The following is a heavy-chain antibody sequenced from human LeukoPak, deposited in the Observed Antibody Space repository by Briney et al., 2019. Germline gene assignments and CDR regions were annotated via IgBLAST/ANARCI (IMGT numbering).Heavy chain of an antibody. CDR1: GFTFSSYG. V-gene: IGHV3-23*01. J-gene: IGHJ5*02. D-gene: IGHD3-16*01. CDR3: ARRGSFSTRYAFS. CDR2: ISGSGGST. Sequence: GGTLRLSCAASGFTFSSYGMSWVRQAPGKGLEWVSAISGSGGSTYYADSVKGRFTISRDNSKNTLYLQMNSLRVDNTAVYYCARRGSFSTRYAFSWGQGTLVTVSS.